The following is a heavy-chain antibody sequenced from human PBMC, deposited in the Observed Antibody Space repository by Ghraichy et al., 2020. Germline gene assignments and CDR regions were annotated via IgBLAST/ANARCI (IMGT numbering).Heavy chain of an antibody. V-gene: IGHV4-61*01. CDR2: IHYRGAS. CDR1: GGSVSSTSYY. J-gene: IGHJ6*02. D-gene: IGHD1/OR15-1a*01. Sequence: SETLSLTCTVAGGSVSSTSYYWNWIRQPPGKALEWIGLIHYRGASYYNPSLQSRLTISVDTSTNQISLKLRSVTAADRAVYYCAGATNPNFYSYYGLDVWGQGTTVTVSS. CDR3: AGATNPNFYSYYGLDV.